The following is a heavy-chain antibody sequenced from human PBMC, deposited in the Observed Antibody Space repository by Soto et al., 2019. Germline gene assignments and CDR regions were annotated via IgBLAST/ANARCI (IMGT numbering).Heavy chain of an antibody. CDR1: GYTFTSYG. CDR3: AQAFYGDYHLDY. V-gene: IGHV1-18*01. CDR2: ISAYNGNT. D-gene: IGHD4-17*01. J-gene: IGHJ4*02. Sequence: ASVKVSCKASGYTFTSYGISWVRQAPGQGLEWMGWISAYNGNTNYAQKLQGRVTMTTDTSTSTAYMELRSLRSYDTAVYYCAQAFYGDYHLDYWGQGTLVTVSS.